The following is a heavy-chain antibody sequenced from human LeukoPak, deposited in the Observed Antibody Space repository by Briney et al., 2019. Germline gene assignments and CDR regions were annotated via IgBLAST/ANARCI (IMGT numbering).Heavy chain of an antibody. CDR3: ARNSGSYMNLYYYYGMDV. D-gene: IGHD3-10*01. CDR1: GFTFSSYE. CDR2: ISSSGSTI. V-gene: IGHV3-48*03. Sequence: GGSLRVSCAASGFTFSSYEMNWVRQAPGKGLEWVSCISSSGSTIYYADSVKGRFTISRDNAKNSLYLQMNSLRAEDTAVYYCARNSGSYMNLYYYYGMDVWGKGTTVTVSS. J-gene: IGHJ6*04.